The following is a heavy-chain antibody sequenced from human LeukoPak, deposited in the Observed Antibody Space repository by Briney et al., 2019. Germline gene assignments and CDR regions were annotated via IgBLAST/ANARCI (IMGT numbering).Heavy chain of an antibody. D-gene: IGHD3-16*01. Sequence: SETLSLTCAVSGYSISSGYFWGWIRQPPGKGLEWIGSIHHSGRTYYNPSLKSRVTISVGTSKNQFSLKLNSVTAADTAVYYCARAVMYWGQGILVTVSS. J-gene: IGHJ4*02. CDR3: ARAVMY. CDR1: GYSISSGYF. CDR2: IHHSGRT. V-gene: IGHV4-38-2*01.